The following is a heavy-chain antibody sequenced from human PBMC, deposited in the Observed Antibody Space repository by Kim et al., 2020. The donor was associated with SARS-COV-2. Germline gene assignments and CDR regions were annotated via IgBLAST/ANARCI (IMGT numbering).Heavy chain of an antibody. J-gene: IGHJ6*02. Sequence: GGSLRLSCAASGFTVSSNYMSWVRQAPGKGLEWVSVIYSGGSTYYADSVKGRFTISSDNSKNTLYLQMNSLRAEDTAVYYCARDREYYGMDVWGQGTTVTVSS. CDR3: ARDREYYGMDV. CDR1: GFTVSSNY. CDR2: IYSGGST. V-gene: IGHV3-53*01.